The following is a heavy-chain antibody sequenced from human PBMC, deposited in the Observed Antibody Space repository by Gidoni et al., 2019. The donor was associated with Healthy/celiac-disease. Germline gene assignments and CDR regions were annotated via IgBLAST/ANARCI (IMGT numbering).Heavy chain of an antibody. Sequence: QVQLQESGPGLVKPSETLSFTCTVSGGSISSYYWSWIRQPPGKGLEWIGYIYYSGSTNYNPSLKSRVTISVDTSKNQFSLKLSSVTAADTAVYYCARDILPVTDRPSWYFDLWGRGTLVTVSS. J-gene: IGHJ2*01. CDR3: ARDILPVTDRPSWYFDL. CDR1: GGSISSYY. V-gene: IGHV4-59*01. D-gene: IGHD2-21*02. CDR2: IYYSGST.